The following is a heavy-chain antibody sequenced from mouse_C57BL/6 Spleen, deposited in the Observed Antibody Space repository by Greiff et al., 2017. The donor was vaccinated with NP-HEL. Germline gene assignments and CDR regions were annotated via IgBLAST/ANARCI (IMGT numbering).Heavy chain of an antibody. D-gene: IGHD2-12*01. CDR1: GFTFNTYA. Sequence: EVMLVESGGGLVQPKGSLKLSCAASGFTFNTYAMHWVRQAPGQGLEWVARIRSKSSNYATYYADSVKDRFTISRDDSQSMLYLQMNNLKTEDTAMYYRVRDYSPKLSYAMDYWGQGTSVTVSS. CDR2: IRSKSSNYAT. V-gene: IGHV10-3*01. CDR3: VRDYSPKLSYAMDY. J-gene: IGHJ4*01.